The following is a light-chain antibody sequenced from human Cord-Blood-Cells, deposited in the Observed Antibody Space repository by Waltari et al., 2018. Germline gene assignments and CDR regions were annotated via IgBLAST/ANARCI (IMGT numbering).Light chain of an antibody. V-gene: IGKV4-1*01. Sequence: DIVMTQSPDALAVSLGERASINYKSSQSVLYSSNNKNYLAWYQQKPGQPPKLLIYWASTRESGVPDRFSGSGSGTDFTLTISSLQAEDVAVYYCQQYYSKNTFGQGTKLEIK. CDR2: WAS. CDR1: QSVLYSSNNKNY. J-gene: IGKJ2*01. CDR3: QQYYSKNT.